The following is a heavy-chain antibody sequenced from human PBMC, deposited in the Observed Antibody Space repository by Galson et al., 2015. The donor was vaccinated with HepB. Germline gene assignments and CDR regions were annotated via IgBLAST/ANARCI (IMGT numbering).Heavy chain of an antibody. J-gene: IGHJ4*02. Sequence: SLRLSCAASGLTFIKHAIHWVRQAPGKGLEWVTVISHDGSNTYYAESVKGRFTISRDDSKNTVYLQMDSLRADDTAAYYCARGTVNFASAAEYWGQGTLVTVSS. V-gene: IGHV3-30-3*01. CDR3: ARGTVNFASAAEY. CDR2: ISHDGSNT. CDR1: GLTFIKHA. D-gene: IGHD1-1*01.